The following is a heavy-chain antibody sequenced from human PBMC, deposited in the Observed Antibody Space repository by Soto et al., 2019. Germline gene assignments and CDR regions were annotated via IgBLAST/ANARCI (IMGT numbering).Heavy chain of an antibody. CDR1: GFTFDDYA. V-gene: IGHV3-9*01. J-gene: IGHJ4*02. D-gene: IGHD5-12*01. CDR3: EKGEGCSGYGGPLDY. Sequence: EVQLVESGGGLVQPGRSLRLSCAASGFTFDDYAMHWVRQAPGKGLEWVSGISWNSGSIGYADSVKGRFTISRDNAKNSLYLQMNRRRAEDTALYYCEKGEGCSGYGGPLDYWGQGTLVTVSS. CDR2: ISWNSGSI.